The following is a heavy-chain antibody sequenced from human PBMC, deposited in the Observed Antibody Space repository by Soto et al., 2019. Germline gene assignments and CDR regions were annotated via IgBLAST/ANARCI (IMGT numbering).Heavy chain of an antibody. CDR2: IYYSGST. CDR1: GGSISSYY. D-gene: IGHD6-19*01. J-gene: IGHJ4*02. CDR3: ARVESGWQSDSYYFDY. V-gene: IGHV4-59*01. Sequence: TSETLSLTFTVSGGSISSYYWSWIRQPPWKGLEWIGYIYYSGSTNYNPSLKSRVTISVDTSKNQFSLKLSSVTAADTAVYYCARVESGWQSDSYYFDYWGQGTLVTVSS.